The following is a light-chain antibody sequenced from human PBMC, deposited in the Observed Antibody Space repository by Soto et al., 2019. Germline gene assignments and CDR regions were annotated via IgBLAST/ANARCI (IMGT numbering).Light chain of an antibody. V-gene: IGKV3-20*01. CDR1: QTVRNNY. J-gene: IGKJ4*01. CDR2: DAS. Sequence: EFVFTQPPGTLPLSPGDRATLSCRASQTVRNNYLAWYQQKPGQAPRLLIYDASSRATGIPDRFSGGGSGTDFTLTISSLEPEDFAVYYCQQFSSYPLTFGGGTKVDIK. CDR3: QQFSSYPLT.